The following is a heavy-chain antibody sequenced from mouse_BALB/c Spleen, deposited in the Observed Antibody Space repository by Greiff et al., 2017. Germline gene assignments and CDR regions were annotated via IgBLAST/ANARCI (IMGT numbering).Heavy chain of an antibody. V-gene: IGHV5-6-4*01. CDR2: ISSGGSYT. CDR3: TRDRYDDY. Sequence: DVMLVESGGGLVKPGGSLKLSCAASGFTFSSYTMSWVRQTPEKRLEWVATISSGGSYTYYPDSVKGRFTISRDNAKNTLYLQMSSLKSEDTAMYYCTRDRYDDYWGQGTTLTVSS. CDR1: GFTFSSYT. D-gene: IGHD2-14*01. J-gene: IGHJ2*01.